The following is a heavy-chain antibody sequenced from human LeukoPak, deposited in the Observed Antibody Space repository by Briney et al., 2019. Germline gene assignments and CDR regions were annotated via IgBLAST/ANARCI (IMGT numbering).Heavy chain of an antibody. CDR1: EFTFSNYA. J-gene: IGHJ5*02. CDR2: ISGGGGST. V-gene: IGHV3-23*01. D-gene: IGHD1-14*01. CDR3: AKGSGINHYHWIDP. Sequence: TGGSLRLSCAASEFTFSNYAMNWVRQAPGKGLEWVSGISGGGGSTYYADSVKGRFTISRDNSKNTLYLQMDSLRAEDTALYYCAKGSGINHYHWIDPWGQGTLVTASA.